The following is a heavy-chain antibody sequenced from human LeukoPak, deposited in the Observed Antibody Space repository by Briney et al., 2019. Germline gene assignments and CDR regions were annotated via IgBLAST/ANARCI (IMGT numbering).Heavy chain of an antibody. D-gene: IGHD3-3*01. CDR2: IKSKTDGGTT. CDR1: GFTFSNAW. CDR3: TTDYYDFWSGYYR. J-gene: IGHJ4*02. V-gene: IGHV3-15*01. Sequence: GGSLGLSCAASGFTFSNAWMSWVRQAPGKGLEWVGRIKSKTDGGTTDYAAPVKGRFTISRDDSKNTLYLQMNSLRTEDTAVYYCTTDYYDFWSGYYRWGQGTLVTVSS.